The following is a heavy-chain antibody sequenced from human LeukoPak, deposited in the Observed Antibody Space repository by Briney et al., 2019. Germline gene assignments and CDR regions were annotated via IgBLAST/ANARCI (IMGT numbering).Heavy chain of an antibody. CDR3: ASAASAYSSGWSAFDI. Sequence: PGGSLRLSCAASGLTFSRLWMHWVRQVPGKGLAWVSRINSDGSRTTYVDSVKGRFTISRDNAKNRLYLQMNSLRAEDTALYYCASAASAYSSGWSAFDIWGQGTMVTVSS. V-gene: IGHV3-74*03. D-gene: IGHD6-19*01. CDR1: GLTFSRLW. J-gene: IGHJ3*02. CDR2: INSDGSRT.